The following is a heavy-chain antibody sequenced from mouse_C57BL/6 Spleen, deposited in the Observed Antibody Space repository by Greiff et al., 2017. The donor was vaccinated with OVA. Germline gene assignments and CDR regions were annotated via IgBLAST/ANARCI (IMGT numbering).Heavy chain of an antibody. Sequence: QVQLQQSDAELVKPGASVKISCKVSGYTFTDHTIHWMKQRPEQGLEWIGYIYPRDGSTKYNEKFKGKATLTADKSSSTAYMQLNSLTSEVSAVYFCAREPYYDYDGGYYAMDYWGQGTSVTVSS. CDR2: IYPRDGST. D-gene: IGHD2-4*01. J-gene: IGHJ4*01. V-gene: IGHV1-78*01. CDR3: AREPYYDYDGGYYAMDY. CDR1: GYTFTDHT.